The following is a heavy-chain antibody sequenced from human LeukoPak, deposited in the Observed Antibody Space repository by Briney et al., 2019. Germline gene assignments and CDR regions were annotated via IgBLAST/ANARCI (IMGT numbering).Heavy chain of an antibody. J-gene: IGHJ6*03. CDR3: TTAVAGIYYYYYYMDV. D-gene: IGHD6-19*01. Sequence: GGSLRLSCAASGFTFSNAWMSWVRQAPGKGLEWVGRIKSKTDGGTTDYAAPVKGRFTISRDDSKNTLYLQMNSLKTEDTAVYYCTTAVAGIYYYYYYMDVWGKGTTVTVSS. CDR1: GFTFSNAW. V-gene: IGHV3-15*01. CDR2: IKSKTDGGTT.